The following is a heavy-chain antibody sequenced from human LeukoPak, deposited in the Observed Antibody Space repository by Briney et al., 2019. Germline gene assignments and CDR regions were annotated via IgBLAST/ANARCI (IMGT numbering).Heavy chain of an antibody. D-gene: IGHD3-16*01. CDR2: IYHSGGT. J-gene: IGHJ5*02. V-gene: IGHV4-59*01. Sequence: SEILSLTCTVSGGSLNSDYWSWIWQPPGKGLEWIGYIYHSGGTYYNPSLESRVTVSVDTSKKHFSLKLTSVTAADTAVYYCARVGGFHLQFDPWGQGTLVTVSS. CDR3: ARVGGFHLQFDP. CDR1: GGSLNSDY.